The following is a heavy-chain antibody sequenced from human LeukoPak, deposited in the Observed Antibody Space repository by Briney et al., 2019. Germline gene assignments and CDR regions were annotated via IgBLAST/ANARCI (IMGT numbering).Heavy chain of an antibody. V-gene: IGHV3-30*03. Sequence: PGGSLRLSCAASGFTFSSYGMHWVRQAPGKGLEWVAVIPYDGSNKYYADSVKGRFTISRDNSKNTLYLQMNSLRAEDTAVYYCPYQLLSGNDYWGQGTLVTVSS. J-gene: IGHJ4*02. CDR2: IPYDGSNK. D-gene: IGHD2-2*01. CDR1: GFTFSSYG. CDR3: PYQLLSGNDY.